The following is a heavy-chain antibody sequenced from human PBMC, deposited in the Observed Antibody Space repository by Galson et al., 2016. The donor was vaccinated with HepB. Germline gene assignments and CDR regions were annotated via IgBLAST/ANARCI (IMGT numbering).Heavy chain of an antibody. Sequence: QSGAEVKKPGESLKISCKGSGYNFATYWIGWVRHMPGKGLEWMGIIYPGDSDTRYSPSFQGQVTIPADKSINPAYLQWSGLKASDSAIYYCARRLNWGSRWYFDLWGRGTLVTVSS. V-gene: IGHV5-51*01. J-gene: IGHJ2*01. CDR1: GYNFATYW. CDR2: IYPGDSDT. D-gene: IGHD7-27*01. CDR3: ARRLNWGSRWYFDL.